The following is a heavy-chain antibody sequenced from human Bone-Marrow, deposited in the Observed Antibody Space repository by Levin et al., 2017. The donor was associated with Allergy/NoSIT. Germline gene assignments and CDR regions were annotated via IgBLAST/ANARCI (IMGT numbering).Heavy chain of an antibody. V-gene: IGHV3-7*01. D-gene: IGHD3-3*01. CDR3: ARERVVLRLVEWSEDSFAH. CDR2: IKQDGSEK. J-gene: IGHJ4*02. CDR1: GFTFGTYW. Sequence: GGSLRLSCATSGFTFGTYWMSWVRQAPGKGLEWVADIKQDGSEKYYVDSMKGRFTISRDNTKNSLYLQMNSLRAEDTAVYYCARERVVLRLVEWSEDSFAHWGPGTLVRLL.